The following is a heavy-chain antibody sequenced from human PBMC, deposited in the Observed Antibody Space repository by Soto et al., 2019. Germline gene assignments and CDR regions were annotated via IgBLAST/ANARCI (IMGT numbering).Heavy chain of an antibody. V-gene: IGHV1-69*13. J-gene: IGHJ6*02. CDR3: AGSPIGYSGYVSYYGMDV. CDR1: GGTFSSYA. CDR2: IIPIFGTA. D-gene: IGHD5-12*01. Sequence: SVKVSCTASGGTFSSYAISWVRQAPGQGLEWMGGIIPIFGTANYAQKFQGRVTITADESTSTAYMELSSLRSEDTAVYYCAGSPIGYSGYVSYYGMDVWGQGTTVTSP.